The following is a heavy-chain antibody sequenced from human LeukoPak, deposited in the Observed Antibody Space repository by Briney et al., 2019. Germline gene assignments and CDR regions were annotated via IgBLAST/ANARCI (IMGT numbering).Heavy chain of an antibody. V-gene: IGHV3-33*01. CDR1: GFTFSSYG. J-gene: IGHJ4*02. D-gene: IGHD5-18*01. CDR3: ARAGGIQLWSQGY. CDR2: IWYDGSNK. Sequence: PGRSLRLFCAASGFTFSSYGMHWVRQAPGKGLEWVAVIWYDGSNKYYADSVKGRFTISRDNSKNTLYLQMNSLRAEDTAVYYCARAGGIQLWSQGYWGQGTLVTVSS.